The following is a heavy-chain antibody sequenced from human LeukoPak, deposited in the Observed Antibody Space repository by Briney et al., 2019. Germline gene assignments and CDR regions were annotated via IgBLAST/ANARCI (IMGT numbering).Heavy chain of an antibody. J-gene: IGHJ3*02. V-gene: IGHV4-39*07. Sequence: ASETLSLTCTVSGGSISSSSYYWGWIRQPPGKGLEWIGSIYYSGSTYYNPSLKSRVSISVDTSKNQFSLKLSSVTAADTAVYYCAREGYSSSRFNAFDIWGQGTMVTVSS. CDR2: IYYSGST. CDR3: AREGYSSSRFNAFDI. CDR1: GGSISSSSYY. D-gene: IGHD6-13*01.